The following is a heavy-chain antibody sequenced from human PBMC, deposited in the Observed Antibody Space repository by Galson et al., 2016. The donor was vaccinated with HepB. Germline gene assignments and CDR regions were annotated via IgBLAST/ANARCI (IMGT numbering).Heavy chain of an antibody. CDR1: GNTFTSYA. V-gene: IGHV1-3*01. J-gene: IGHJ6*02. CDR3: ARGTVYYYDSSGYRSYYYYGMDV. CDR2: INAGNGNT. D-gene: IGHD3-22*01. Sequence: SVKVSCKASGNTFTSYAIHWVRQAPGQGLEWMGWINAGNGNTKYSQKFQGRVTITRDTSASTAYMEVSSLRSEDTAVYYCARGTVYYYDSSGYRSYYYYGMDVWGQGTTVTVSS.